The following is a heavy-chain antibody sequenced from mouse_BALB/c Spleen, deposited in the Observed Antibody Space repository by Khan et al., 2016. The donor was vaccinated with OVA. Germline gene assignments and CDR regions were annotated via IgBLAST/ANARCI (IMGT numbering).Heavy chain of an antibody. D-gene: IGHD2-14*01. CDR2: ISSGGTP. V-gene: IGHV5-6-5*01. Sequence: EVELVESGGDLVKPGGSLKLSCAVSGFTFSSYVMSWVRQTPEKRLEWVASISSGGTPAYPDSLKGRFTISRDNARNIMYLQMSSRRSEYTDMYYYVREAYRYDEYYFDYWGQGTTLTVSS. CDR3: VREAYRYDEYYFDY. CDR1: GFTFSSYV. J-gene: IGHJ2*01.